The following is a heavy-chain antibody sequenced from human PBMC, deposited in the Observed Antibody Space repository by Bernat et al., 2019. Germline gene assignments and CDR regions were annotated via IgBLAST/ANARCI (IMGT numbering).Heavy chain of an antibody. CDR3: AKDAYNWNEGSVPLDAFDI. Sequence: EVQLLESGGGLVQPGGSLRLSCAASGFTFSSYAMSWVRQAPGKGLEWVSAISGSGGGPYYADSVKGRFTISRDNSKNTLYLQMNSLRAEDTAVYYCAKDAYNWNEGSVPLDAFDIWGQGTMVTVSS. J-gene: IGHJ3*02. V-gene: IGHV3-23*01. CDR2: ISGSGGGP. D-gene: IGHD1-1*01. CDR1: GFTFSSYA.